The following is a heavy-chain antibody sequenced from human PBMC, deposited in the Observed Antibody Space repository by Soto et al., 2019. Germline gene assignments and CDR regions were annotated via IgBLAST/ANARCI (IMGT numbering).Heavy chain of an antibody. D-gene: IGHD2-2*01. V-gene: IGHV3-30-3*01. CDR3: AREGYCSSTSCYRPNGINLFDP. CDR1: GFTFSSYA. J-gene: IGHJ5*02. Sequence: PGGSLRLSCAASGFTFSSYAMHWVRQAPGKGLEWVAVISYDGSNKYYADSVKGRFTISRDNSKNTLYLQMNSLRAEDTAVYYCAREGYCSSTSCYRPNGINLFDPWGARTLVTVST. CDR2: ISYDGSNK.